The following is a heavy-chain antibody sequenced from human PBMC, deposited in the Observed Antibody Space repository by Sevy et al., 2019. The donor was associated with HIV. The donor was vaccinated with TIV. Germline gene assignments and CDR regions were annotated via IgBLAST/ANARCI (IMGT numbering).Heavy chain of an antibody. Sequence: GGSLRLSCVASGFSFSNYEMNWVRQAPGKGLEWVSYISGSGNTIYYASSVKGRVTISRDNAKNSLYLQMNSLRAEDTALYYCAGMDSNGPYYYSMDVWGQGTTVTVSS. CDR3: AGMDSNGPYYYSMDV. CDR1: GFSFSNYE. D-gene: IGHD3-22*01. V-gene: IGHV3-48*03. CDR2: ISGSGNTI. J-gene: IGHJ6*02.